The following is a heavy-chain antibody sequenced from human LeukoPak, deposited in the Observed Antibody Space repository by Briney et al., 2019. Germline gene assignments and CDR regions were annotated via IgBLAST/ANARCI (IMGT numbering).Heavy chain of an antibody. CDR3: ARVFSTGLSKYFYDSSGYPRPNAFDI. J-gene: IGHJ3*02. Sequence: ASVKVSCKASGYTFTSYGISWVRQAPGQGLEWMGWISAYNGNTNYAQKLQGRVTMTTDTSTSTAYMELRSLRSDDTAVCYCARVFSTGLSKYFYDSSGYPRPNAFDIWGQGTMVTVSS. V-gene: IGHV1-18*01. CDR1: GYTFTSYG. D-gene: IGHD3-22*01. CDR2: ISAYNGNT.